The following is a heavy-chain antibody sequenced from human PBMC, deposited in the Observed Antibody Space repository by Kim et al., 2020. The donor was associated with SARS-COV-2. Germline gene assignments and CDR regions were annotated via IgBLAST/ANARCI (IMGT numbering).Heavy chain of an antibody. D-gene: IGHD5-18*01. CDR3: AREKDSTSGMDV. Sequence: NYNPSLQRRVTNSVDTSKNQFSLELSAVTAADTAVYYCAREKDSTSGMDVWGQGTTVTVSS. J-gene: IGHJ6*02. V-gene: IGHV4-59*01.